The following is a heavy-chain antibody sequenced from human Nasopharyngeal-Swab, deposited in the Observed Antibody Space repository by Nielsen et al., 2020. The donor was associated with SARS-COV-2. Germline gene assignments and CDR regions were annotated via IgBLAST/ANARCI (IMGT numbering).Heavy chain of an antibody. D-gene: IGHD6-13*01. CDR1: GYTFTGYY. CDR3: AREVLGIAATGYYGMDV. J-gene: IGHJ6*02. V-gene: IGHV1-2*05. CDR2: INPNSGGT. Sequence: ASVKVSCKASGYTFTGYYMHWVRWAPGQGLEWMGRINPNSGGTNYAQKFQGRVTMTRDTSISTAYMELSRLRSDDTVVYYCAREVLGIAATGYYGMDVWGQGTTVTVSS.